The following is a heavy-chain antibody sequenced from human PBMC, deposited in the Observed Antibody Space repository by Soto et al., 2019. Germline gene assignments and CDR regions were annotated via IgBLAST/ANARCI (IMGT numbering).Heavy chain of an antibody. J-gene: IGHJ6*02. CDR1: GGTVSSYA. Sequence: QVQLVQSGAAVKKPGSSVKVSCKASGGTVSSYAISWVRQAPGQGLEWMGGIIPIFGTANYAQKFQGRVTITADESTSTAYMELSSLSSEDTAVYSCARDSAGYGSSSYYYYYGMAVWGQGTTVTDSS. CDR2: IIPIFGTA. V-gene: IGHV1-69*01. CDR3: ARDSAGYGSSSYYYYYGMAV. D-gene: IGHD3-10*01.